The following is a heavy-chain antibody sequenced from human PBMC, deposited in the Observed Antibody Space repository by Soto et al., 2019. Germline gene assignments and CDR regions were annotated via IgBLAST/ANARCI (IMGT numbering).Heavy chain of an antibody. Sequence: QVQLVESGGGVVQPGRSLRLSCTASGFTLSSHAMHWVRQAPGKGLEWVAITSYDGSNKYHADSVKGRFTISRDNSKNTVALQMNSLRAEDTAVYYCAREMGYCISTSCPFDYWGQGTLVTVSS. J-gene: IGHJ4*02. D-gene: IGHD2-2*01. V-gene: IGHV3-30-3*01. CDR3: AREMGYCISTSCPFDY. CDR2: TSYDGSNK. CDR1: GFTLSSHA.